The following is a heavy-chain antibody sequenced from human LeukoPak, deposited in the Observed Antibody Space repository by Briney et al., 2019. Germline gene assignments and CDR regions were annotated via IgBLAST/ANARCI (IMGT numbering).Heavy chain of an antibody. CDR3: TRRAPTSYGHYLDS. Sequence: SETLSLTCTVSGDSISSYYWSWIRQTPGKGLEWIGYIHTNGRTNYSPSLKSRVTMSVDSPKNQLSLMLSSVTAADTAVYYCTRRAPTSYGHYLDSWGQGTLVTVSS. CDR2: IHTNGRT. D-gene: IGHD3-10*01. CDR1: GDSISSYY. V-gene: IGHV4-4*09. J-gene: IGHJ4*02.